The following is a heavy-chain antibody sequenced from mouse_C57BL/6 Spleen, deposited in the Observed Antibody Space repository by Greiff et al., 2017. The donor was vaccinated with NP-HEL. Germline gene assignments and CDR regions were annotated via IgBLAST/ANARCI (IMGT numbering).Heavy chain of an antibody. CDR2: IDPENGDT. Sequence: EVQLQQSGAELVRPGASVKLSCTASGFNIKDDYMHWVKQRPEQGLEWIGWIDPENGDTEYASKFQGKATITADTSSTTAYLQLSSLTSEDTAVYYWTTGEYSTGNFAYWGQGTTLTVSS. J-gene: IGHJ2*01. V-gene: IGHV14-4*01. D-gene: IGHD5-1*01. CDR1: GFNIKDDY. CDR3: TTGEYSTGNFAY.